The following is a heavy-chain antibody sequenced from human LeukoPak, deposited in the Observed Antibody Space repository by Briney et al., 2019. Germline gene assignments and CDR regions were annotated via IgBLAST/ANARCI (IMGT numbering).Heavy chain of an antibody. Sequence: SETLSLTCAVYGGSFSDYYWSWIRQPPVKGLEWIGEINHSGSTNYNPSLKSRVTISLDTSKNQFSLKLSSVTAADTAAYYCARGNYDLWSGYPAHYGMDVWGQGTTVTVSS. J-gene: IGHJ6*02. CDR2: INHSGST. CDR1: GGSFSDYY. D-gene: IGHD3-3*01. CDR3: ARGNYDLWSGYPAHYGMDV. V-gene: IGHV4-34*01.